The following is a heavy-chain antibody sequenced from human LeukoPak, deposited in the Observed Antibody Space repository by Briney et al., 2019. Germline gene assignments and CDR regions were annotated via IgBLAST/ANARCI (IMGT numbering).Heavy chain of an antibody. CDR1: GGSFSGYY. V-gene: IGHV4-34*01. D-gene: IGHD6-19*01. CDR2: INHSGST. J-gene: IGHJ4*02. Sequence: SETLSLTCAVYGGSFSGYYWSWIRQPPGKGLEWIGEINHSGSTNYNPSLKSRVTISVDTSKNQFSLKLSSVTAADTAVYCCARGPGQWPVLDYWGQGTLVTVSS. CDR3: ARGPGQWPVLDY.